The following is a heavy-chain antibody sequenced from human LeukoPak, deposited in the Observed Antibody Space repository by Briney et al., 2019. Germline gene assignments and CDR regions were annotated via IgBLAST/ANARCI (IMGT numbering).Heavy chain of an antibody. J-gene: IGHJ3*02. Sequence: SETLSLTCTVSGGSISSSSYYWGWIRQPPGKGLEWIGSIYYSGSTYYNPSLKSRVTISVDTSKNQFSLKLSSVTAADTAVYYCARVPVRLYYDFWSGDAFDIWGQGTMVTVSS. CDR2: IYYSGST. CDR1: GGSISSSSYY. V-gene: IGHV4-39*07. D-gene: IGHD3-3*01. CDR3: ARVPVRLYYDFWSGDAFDI.